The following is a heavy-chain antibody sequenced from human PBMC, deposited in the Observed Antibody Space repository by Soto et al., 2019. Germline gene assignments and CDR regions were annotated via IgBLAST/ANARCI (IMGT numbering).Heavy chain of an antibody. J-gene: IGHJ4*02. Sequence: QVQLVESGGGVVQPGRSLRLSCAASGFTFSSYAMHWVRQAPGKGLEWVAVISYDGSNKYYADSVKGRFTISRDNSKNTLYLQMNSLRAEDTAVNYCARDPDTIPFDYWGQGTLVTVSS. D-gene: IGHD3-9*01. V-gene: IGHV3-30-3*01. CDR3: ARDPDTIPFDY. CDR1: GFTFSSYA. CDR2: ISYDGSNK.